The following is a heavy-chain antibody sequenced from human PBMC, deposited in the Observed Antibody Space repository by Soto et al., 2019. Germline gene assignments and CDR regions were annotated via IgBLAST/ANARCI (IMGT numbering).Heavy chain of an antibody. J-gene: IGHJ4*02. D-gene: IGHD1-26*01. Sequence: EVQLLESGGGLVQPGGSLGLSCAASGFTFSDYYMDWVRQVPGKGLEWVGRTRNKASSYSPEYAPSVKGRFTIARHDLEDSMYLHMNSLKTEDTAAYYCARDTGGSYDYWGQGALVTVSS. CDR2: TRNKASSYSP. V-gene: IGHV3-72*01. CDR1: GFTFSDYY. CDR3: ARDTGGSYDY.